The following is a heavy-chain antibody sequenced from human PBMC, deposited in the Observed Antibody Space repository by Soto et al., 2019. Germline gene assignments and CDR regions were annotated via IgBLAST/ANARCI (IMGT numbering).Heavy chain of an antibody. CDR1: GDSVSSTSAA. CDR2: TYYRSKRYN. Sequence: SQTLSLPCAISGDSVSSTSAAWNWIRQSPSRGLEWLGRTYYRSKRYNDYAVSVKSRISISPDTSKNQFALLVKSVTPEDTAVYYCTRDLGSSGWNGGGYNWFDPWGQGTQVTVSS. D-gene: IGHD6-19*01. V-gene: IGHV6-1*01. J-gene: IGHJ5*02. CDR3: TRDLGSSGWNGGGYNWFDP.